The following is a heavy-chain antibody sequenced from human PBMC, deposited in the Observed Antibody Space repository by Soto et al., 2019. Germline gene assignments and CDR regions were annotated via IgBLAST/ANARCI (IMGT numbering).Heavy chain of an antibody. V-gene: IGHV3-30-3*01. J-gene: IGHJ4*02. D-gene: IGHD3-10*01. CDR1: GFAFNTYS. CDR3: AKVGLFDGNKPITFEF. CDR2: ISYDGSNK. Sequence: PGGSLRLSCAASGFAFNTYSMHWVRQAPGRGLEWVAVISYDGSNKFYADSVKGRFTISRDNSKNTLYLEMNSLRVEDTAVYYCAKVGLFDGNKPITFEFWGQGTLVTVSS.